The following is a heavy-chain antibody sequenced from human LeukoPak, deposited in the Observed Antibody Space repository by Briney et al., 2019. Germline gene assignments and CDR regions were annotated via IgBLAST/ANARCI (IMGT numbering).Heavy chain of an antibody. CDR3: AGDQRGFDY. CDR1: GYTFTSNY. Sequence: ASVKVSCKASGYTFTSNYIHWVRQAPGQGLEWMGMIYPRDGSTSYAQKFQSRVTVTRDTSTSTVHMELSGLRSEDTAGYYCAGDQRGFDYWGQGTLVTGSS. J-gene: IGHJ4*02. V-gene: IGHV1-46*01. CDR2: IYPRDGST.